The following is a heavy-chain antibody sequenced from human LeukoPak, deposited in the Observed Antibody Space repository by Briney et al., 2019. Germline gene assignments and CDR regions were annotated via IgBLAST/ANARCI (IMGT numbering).Heavy chain of an antibody. CDR2: ISAYNGNT. J-gene: IGHJ5*02. V-gene: IGHV1-18*01. CDR3: ARDYEKGAYCGGDCYWGLYET. D-gene: IGHD2-21*02. Sequence: ASVKVSCKASGYTFTSYGISWVRQAPGQGLEWMGWISAYNGNTNYTQKLQGRVTMTTDTSTSTAYMELRSLRSDDTAVYYCARDYEKGAYCGGDCYWGLYETWGQGTLVTVSS. CDR1: GYTFTSYG.